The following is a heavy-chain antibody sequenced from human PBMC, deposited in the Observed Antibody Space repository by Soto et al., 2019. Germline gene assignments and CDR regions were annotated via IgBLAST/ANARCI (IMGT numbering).Heavy chain of an antibody. J-gene: IGHJ5*02. D-gene: IGHD5-18*01. CDR2: IYYSGST. CDR1: GGSISSGGYY. Sequence: SETLSLTCTVSGGSISSGGYYWSWIRQHPGKGLEWIGYIYYSGSTYYDPSLKSRVTISVDTSKNQFSLKLSSVTAADTAVYYCARERGYSYGYYWFDPWGQGTLVTVSS. CDR3: ARERGYSYGYYWFDP. V-gene: IGHV4-31*03.